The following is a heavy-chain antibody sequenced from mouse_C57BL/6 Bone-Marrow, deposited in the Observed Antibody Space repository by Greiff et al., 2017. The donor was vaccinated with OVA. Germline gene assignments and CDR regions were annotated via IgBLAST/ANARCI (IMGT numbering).Heavy chain of an antibody. CDR1: GYTFTSYW. Sequence: QVQLQQPGAELVKPGASVKLSCKASGYTFTSYWMHWVKQRPGQGLEWIGMIHPNSGSTNYNEKFKSKATLTVDKSSSTAYMQLSSLTSEDSAVDYCAREEVYPWCAYWGQGTLVTVSA. CDR2: IHPNSGST. CDR3: AREEVYPWCAY. J-gene: IGHJ3*01. D-gene: IGHD1-3*01. V-gene: IGHV1-64*01.